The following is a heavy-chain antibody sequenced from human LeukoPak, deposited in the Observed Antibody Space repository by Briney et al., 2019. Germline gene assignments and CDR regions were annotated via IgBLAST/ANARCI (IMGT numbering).Heavy chain of an antibody. D-gene: IGHD3-3*01. V-gene: IGHV1-2*02. J-gene: IGHJ4*02. CDR1: GYTFTGYY. CDR2: INPNSGGT. CDR3: AKSEYDFWSGYWIDY. Sequence: GASVKVSCKASGYTFTGYYMHWVRQAPGQGLEWMGWINPNSGGTNYAQKFQGRVTMTRGTSISTAYMELSRLRSDDTAVYYCAKSEYDFWSGYWIDYWGQGTLVTVSS.